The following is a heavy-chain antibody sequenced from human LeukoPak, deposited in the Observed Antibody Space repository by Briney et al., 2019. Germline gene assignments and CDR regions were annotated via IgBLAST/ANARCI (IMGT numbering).Heavy chain of an antibody. CDR2: INHSGST. V-gene: IGHV4-34*01. D-gene: IGHD3-10*01. CDR3: ARGRVRSVWFGELAY. Sequence: SETLSLTCAVYGGSFSGYYWSWIRQPPGKGLEWIGEINHSGSTNYNPSLKRRVTMSIDTSKNQFSLKLSSVTAADTAVYYCARGRVRSVWFGELAYWGQGTLVTVSS. CDR1: GGSFSGYY. J-gene: IGHJ4*02.